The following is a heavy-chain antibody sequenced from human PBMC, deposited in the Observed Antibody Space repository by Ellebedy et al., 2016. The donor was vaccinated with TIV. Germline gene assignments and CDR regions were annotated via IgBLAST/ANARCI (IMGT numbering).Heavy chain of an antibody. D-gene: IGHD3-10*01. J-gene: IGHJ5*02. CDR3: ARSWQLYYYGSGSYWFDP. CDR2: INHSGST. Sequence: MPSETLSLTCAVYGGSFSGYYWSWIRQPPGKGLEWIGEINHSGSTNYNPSLKSRVTISVDTSKNQFSLKLSSVTAADTAVYYCARSWQLYYYGSGSYWFDPWGQGTLVTVSS. CDR1: GGSFSGYY. V-gene: IGHV4-34*01.